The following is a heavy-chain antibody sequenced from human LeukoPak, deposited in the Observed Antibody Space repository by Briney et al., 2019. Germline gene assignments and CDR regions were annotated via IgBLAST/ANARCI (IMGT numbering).Heavy chain of an antibody. CDR2: ISYDGSNK. CDR1: GFTFSSYA. Sequence: PSGGSLRLSCAASGFTFSSYAMHWVRQAPGKGLEWVAVISYDGSNKYYADSVKGRFTISRDNSKDTLYLQMNSLRAEDTAIYYCARRIVGASPAFDYWGQGTLITVSS. J-gene: IGHJ4*02. D-gene: IGHD1-26*01. CDR3: ARRIVGASPAFDY. V-gene: IGHV3-30*04.